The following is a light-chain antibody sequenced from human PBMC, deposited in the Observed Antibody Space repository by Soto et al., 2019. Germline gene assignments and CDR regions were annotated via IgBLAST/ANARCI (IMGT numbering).Light chain of an antibody. CDR1: QSLVSSDGHTY. CDR3: MQGTLWPYT. CDR2: MVS. J-gene: IGKJ2*01. V-gene: IGKV2-30*01. Sequence: DIVMTQSPLSLPVTLGQPASISCRSSQSLVSSDGHTYLSWVQQRPGQSPRRLFDMVSGRASGVPDRFSGSGSGTDVTLKLSRVEADDLAVYYGMQGTLWPYTFGQGTKLEIK.